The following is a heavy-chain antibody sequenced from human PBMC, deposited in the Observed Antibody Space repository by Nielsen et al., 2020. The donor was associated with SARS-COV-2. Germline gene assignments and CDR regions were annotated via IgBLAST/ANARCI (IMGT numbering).Heavy chain of an antibody. J-gene: IGHJ6*02. CDR2: IKSKTDGGTT. D-gene: IGHD3-3*01. V-gene: IGHV3-15*01. Sequence: WLRQPPGKGLEWAGRIKSKTDGGTTDYAAPVKGRFTISRDDSKNTLYLQMNSLKTEDTAVYYCTTDYIPSPYYDFWSGYFPYYYGMDVWGQGTTVTVSS. CDR3: TTDYIPSPYYDFWSGYFPYYYGMDV.